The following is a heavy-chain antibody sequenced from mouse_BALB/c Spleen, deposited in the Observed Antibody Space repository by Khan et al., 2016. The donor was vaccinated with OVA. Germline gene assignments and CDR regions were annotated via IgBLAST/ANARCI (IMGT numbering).Heavy chain of an antibody. V-gene: IGHV1S136*01. J-gene: IGHJ2*01. D-gene: IGHD4-1*01. Sequence: EVQLVESGPELVKPGTSVKMSCKASGYRFTSYLIHWVKQKPGQGLEWIGYINPYNGATKYDEKFKGKATLTSDKSSNTAYMELSSLTSEDSVVYYCARGNWQSYYFDYWGQGTTLTVSS. CDR1: GYRFTSYL. CDR3: ARGNWQSYYFDY. CDR2: INPYNGAT.